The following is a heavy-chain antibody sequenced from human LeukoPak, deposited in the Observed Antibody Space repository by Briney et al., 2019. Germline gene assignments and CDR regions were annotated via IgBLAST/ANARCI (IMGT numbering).Heavy chain of an antibody. J-gene: IGHJ4*02. V-gene: IGHV3-33*01. CDR2: IWYDGSKK. D-gene: IGHD4-17*01. Sequence: GGSLRLSCAASGFTFSSYGTHWVRQAPGKGLEWVAVIWYDGSKKYYADSVKGRFTISRDNSKNTLYLQMNSLRAEDTAVYYCARDTSDYGEGDFDYWGQGTLVTVSS. CDR3: ARDTSDYGEGDFDY. CDR1: GFTFSSYG.